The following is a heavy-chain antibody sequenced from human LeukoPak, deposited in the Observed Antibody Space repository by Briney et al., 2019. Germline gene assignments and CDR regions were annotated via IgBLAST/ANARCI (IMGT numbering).Heavy chain of an antibody. CDR3: ARDPEQWLPRGYYFDY. CDR1: GYTFTGYY. Sequence: ATVKVSCKASGYTFTGYYMHWVRQAPGQGLEWMGWVNPNSGGTSYAQKFQGRVTMTRDTSTSTVYMELSSLRSVDTAVYYCARDPEQWLPRGYYFDYWGQGTLVTVSS. J-gene: IGHJ4*02. CDR2: VNPNSGGT. D-gene: IGHD6-19*01. V-gene: IGHV1-2*02.